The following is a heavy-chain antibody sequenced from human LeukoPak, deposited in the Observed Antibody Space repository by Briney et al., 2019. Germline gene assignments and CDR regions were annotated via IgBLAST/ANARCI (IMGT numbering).Heavy chain of an antibody. J-gene: IGHJ4*02. D-gene: IGHD6-19*01. CDR1: GDSVSSNSAA. CDR2: TYYTSKWKN. V-gene: IGHV6-1*01. Sequence: SQTLSLTCATSGDSVSSNSAAWNWIRQSPSIGLEWLGRTYYTSKWKNEYAEAVKSRITISPDTSKNQFSLQINSVTPEDTAVYYCARGFFASGWAYWGQGTLVTVSS. CDR3: ARGFFASGWAY.